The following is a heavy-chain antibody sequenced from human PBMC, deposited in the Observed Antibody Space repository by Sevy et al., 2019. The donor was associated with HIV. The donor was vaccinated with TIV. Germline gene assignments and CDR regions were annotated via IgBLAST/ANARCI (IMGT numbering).Heavy chain of an antibody. CDR1: GFAFSSYT. Sequence: GGSLRLSCAASGFAFSSYTVHWVRQAPDKGLEWVALISYDESIEYYADSVRGRFTISRDTSESTVYLQMSSLRAEDTAVYYCAREGNYGDSGDAFDIWGQGTLVTVSS. V-gene: IGHV3-30*14. CDR2: ISYDESIE. CDR3: AREGNYGDSGDAFDI. J-gene: IGHJ3*02. D-gene: IGHD4-17*01.